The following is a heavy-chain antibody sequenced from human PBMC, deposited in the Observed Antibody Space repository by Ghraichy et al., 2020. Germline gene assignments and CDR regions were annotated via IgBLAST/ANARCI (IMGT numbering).Heavy chain of an antibody. J-gene: IGHJ4*02. CDR2: ISWDGGST. V-gene: IGHV3-43D*03. D-gene: IGHD6-19*01. Sequence: GESLNISCAASGFTFDDYAMHWVRQAPGKGLEWVSLISWDGGSTYYADSVKGRFTISRDNSKNSLYLQMNSLRAEDTALYYCAKDIAGHSSGWYGVEYWGQGTLVTVSS. CDR3: AKDIAGHSSGWYGVEY. CDR1: GFTFDDYA.